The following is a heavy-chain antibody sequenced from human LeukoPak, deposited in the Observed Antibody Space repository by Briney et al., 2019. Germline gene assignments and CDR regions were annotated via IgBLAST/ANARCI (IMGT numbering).Heavy chain of an antibody. V-gene: IGHV3-30-3*02. Sequence: GGSLRLSCAASGFTFSSYAMHWVRQAPGKGLEWVAVISYDGSNKYYADSVKGRFTISRDNSKNKLYLQMNSLRAEDTAVYYCAKDHGIAAKRGDAFDIWGQGTMVTVSS. CDR3: AKDHGIAAKRGDAFDI. CDR2: ISYDGSNK. D-gene: IGHD6-13*01. J-gene: IGHJ3*02. CDR1: GFTFSSYA.